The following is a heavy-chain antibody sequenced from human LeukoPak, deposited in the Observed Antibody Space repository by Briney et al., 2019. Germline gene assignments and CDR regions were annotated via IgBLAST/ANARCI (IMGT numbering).Heavy chain of an antibody. CDR1: GFTFGSYA. CDR3: AKDGEQWLQASDY. CDR2: LRCSGGST. J-gene: IGHJ4*02. D-gene: IGHD6-19*01. Sequence: PGRSLRLSSAASGFTFGSYAISWVRQAPGRGREWVSALRCSGGSTYYADSVKGRFTIPRDNSKNTLYLQMKSLRAEDTGVYYCAKDGEQWLQASDYWGQGTLVTVSS. V-gene: IGHV3-23*01.